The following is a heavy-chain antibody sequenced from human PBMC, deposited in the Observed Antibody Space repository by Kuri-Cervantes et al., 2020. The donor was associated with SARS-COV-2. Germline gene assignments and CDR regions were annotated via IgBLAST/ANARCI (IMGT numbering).Heavy chain of an antibody. CDR2: IYHSGST. V-gene: IGHV4-38-2*01. J-gene: IGHJ5*02. CDR3: ARGIVVVPAAIRGELYNWFDP. Sequence: ESLKISCAASGFTFSSYWMSWIRQPPGKGLEWIGSIYHSGSTYYNPSLKSRVTISVDTSKNQFSLKLSSVTAADTAVYYCARGIVVVPAAIRGELYNWFDPWGQGTLVTVSS. D-gene: IGHD2-2*02. CDR1: GFTFSSYW.